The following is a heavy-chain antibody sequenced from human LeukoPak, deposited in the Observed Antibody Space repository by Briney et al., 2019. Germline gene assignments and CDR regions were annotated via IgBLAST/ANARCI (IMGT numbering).Heavy chain of an antibody. CDR1: GGSFSGYY. CDR2: INHSGST. Sequence: SETLSLTCAVYGGSFSGYYWSWLRQPPGKGLEWSGEINHSGSTNHNTSLKSRVTIAVDTSKDQFSLNLSSVTAADTAVYYCARHRRAYYYYMDVWGKGTTVTISS. V-gene: IGHV4-34*01. J-gene: IGHJ6*03. CDR3: ARHRRAYYYYMDV.